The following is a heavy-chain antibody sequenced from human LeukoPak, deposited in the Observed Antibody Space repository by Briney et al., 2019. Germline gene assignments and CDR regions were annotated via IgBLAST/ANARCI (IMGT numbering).Heavy chain of an antibody. J-gene: IGHJ5*02. D-gene: IGHD3-3*01. CDR3: ARDLSSYNFWSAYANWFDP. V-gene: IGHV1-69*04. CDR2: IIPILGIA. CDR1: GGTFSSYA. Sequence: GASVKVSCKASGGTFSSYAISWVRQAPGQGLEWMGRIIPILGIANYAQKFQGRVTMTTDTSTSTAYMELRSLRSDDTAVYYCARDLSSYNFWSAYANWFDPWGQGTLVTVSS.